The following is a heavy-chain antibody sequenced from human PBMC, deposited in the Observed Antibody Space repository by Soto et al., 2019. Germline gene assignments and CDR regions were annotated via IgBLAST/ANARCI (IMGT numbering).Heavy chain of an antibody. CDR1: GFTFSSYG. CDR3: AKDRGDDYGDYSLRYYFDY. V-gene: IGHV3-30*18. CDR2: ISYDGSNK. Sequence: QVQLVESGGSVVQPGRSMRLSCAASGFTFSSYGMHWVRQAPGKGLEWVAVISYDGSNKYYADSVKGRFTISRDNSKNTLYLQMNSLRAEDTAVYYCAKDRGDDYGDYSLRYYFDYWGQGTLVTVSS. J-gene: IGHJ4*02. D-gene: IGHD4-17*01.